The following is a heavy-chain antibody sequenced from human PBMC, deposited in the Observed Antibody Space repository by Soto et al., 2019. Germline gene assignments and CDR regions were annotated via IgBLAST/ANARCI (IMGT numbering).Heavy chain of an antibody. J-gene: IGHJ5*02. CDR1: GGSFSGYY. CDR2: INHSGST. Sequence: SETLSLTCAVSGGSFSGYYWSWIRQPPGKGLEWIGEINHSGSTNYNPSLKSRVTISVDTSKNQFSLKLSSVTAADTAVYYCARGLESSSTSSNRKKTNWFDPWGQGTLVTVSS. CDR3: ARGLESSSTSSNRKKTNWFDP. D-gene: IGHD2-2*01. V-gene: IGHV4-34*01.